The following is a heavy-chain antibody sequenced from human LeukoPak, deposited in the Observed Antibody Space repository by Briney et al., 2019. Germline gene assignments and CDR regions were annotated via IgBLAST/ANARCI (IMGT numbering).Heavy chain of an antibody. CDR3: TTDLTSAIFYY. J-gene: IGHJ4*02. CDR2: INPVGSEK. CDR1: GFSFSTYW. V-gene: IGHV3-7*01. Sequence: PGGSLRLSCAASGFSFSTYWMNWVRQAPGKGLEWVANINPVGSEKYYLDSVKGRFTISRDNAKNSLYLQMNSLRAEDTAVYYCTTDLTSAIFYYWGQGTLVTVSS.